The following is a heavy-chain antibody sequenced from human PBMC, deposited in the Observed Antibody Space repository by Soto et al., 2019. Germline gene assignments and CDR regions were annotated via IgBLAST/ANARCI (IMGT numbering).Heavy chain of an antibody. J-gene: IGHJ5*02. CDR3: ASQSGGGSYETLP. Sequence: PGGSLRLSCAASGFTFSSYSMNWVRQAPGKGLEWVSSISSSSSYIYYADSVKGRFTISRDNAKNSLYLQMSSLRAEDTAVYYCASQSGGGSYETLPWGQGTLVTVYS. CDR2: ISSSSSYI. CDR1: GFTFSSYS. V-gene: IGHV3-21*01. D-gene: IGHD2-15*01.